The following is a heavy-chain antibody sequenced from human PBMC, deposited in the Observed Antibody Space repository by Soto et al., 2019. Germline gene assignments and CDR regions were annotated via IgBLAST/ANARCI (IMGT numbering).Heavy chain of an antibody. D-gene: IGHD6-19*01. Sequence: SETLSLTCTVSGGSISSSSYYWGWIRQPPGKGLEWIGSIYYSGSTYYNPSLKSRVTISVDTSKNQFSLKLSSVTAADTVVFYCARHIAVAGTDTRNLIDYWGQGTLVTVSS. J-gene: IGHJ4*02. V-gene: IGHV4-39*01. CDR2: IYYSGST. CDR3: ARHIAVAGTDTRNLIDY. CDR1: GGSISSSSYY.